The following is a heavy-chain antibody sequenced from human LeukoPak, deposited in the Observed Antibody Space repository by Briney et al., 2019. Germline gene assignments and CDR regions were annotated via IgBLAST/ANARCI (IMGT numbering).Heavy chain of an antibody. CDR3: AKAYDF. CDR2: ISWNSGSI. V-gene: IGHV3-9*01. J-gene: IGHJ4*01. Sequence: GGSLRLSCAASGFTFDDYAMHWVRQAPGKGLEWVSGISWNSGSIGYADSVKGRFTISRDNSKNTLYLQMNSLRAEDTAVYYCAKAYDFWGQGTLVTVSS. D-gene: IGHD3-3*01. CDR1: GFTFDDYA.